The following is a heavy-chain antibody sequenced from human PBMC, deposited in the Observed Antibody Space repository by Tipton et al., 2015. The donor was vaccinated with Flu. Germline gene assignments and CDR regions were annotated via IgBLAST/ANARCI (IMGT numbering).Heavy chain of an antibody. J-gene: IGHJ1*01. Sequence: TLSLTCTVSGGSISGYYWTWIRQPPGKGLEWIGYIYYSGSTNYNPSLKSRVTISVDTSKNQFSLKLSSMTAADTAVYYCARGSSWYLHFQHWGQGTLVTVSS. CDR2: IYYSGST. V-gene: IGHV4-59*01. D-gene: IGHD6-13*01. CDR1: GGSISGYY. CDR3: ARGSSWYLHFQH.